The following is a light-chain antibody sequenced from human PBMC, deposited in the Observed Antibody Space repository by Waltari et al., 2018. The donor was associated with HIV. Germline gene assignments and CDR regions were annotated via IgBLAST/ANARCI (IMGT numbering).Light chain of an antibody. CDR1: QSISSW. CDR2: KAS. Sequence: DIQMTQSPSPPSASVGDRVTITGRASQSISSWLAWYQQKPGKAPKLLIYKASSLESGVPSRFSGSGSGTEFPLTISSLQPDDFATYYCQQYNSYSTFGQGTKVEIK. V-gene: IGKV1-5*03. J-gene: IGKJ1*01. CDR3: QQYNSYST.